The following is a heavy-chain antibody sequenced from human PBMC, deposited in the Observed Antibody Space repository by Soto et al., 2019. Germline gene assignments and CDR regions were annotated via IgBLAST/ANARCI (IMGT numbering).Heavy chain of an antibody. J-gene: IGHJ5*02. V-gene: IGHV3-53*01. D-gene: IGHD1-7*01. CDR2: IFTDDTT. Sequence: DVQLVESGGGLIQPGGSLRLSCAAAGFIVNRNSMSWVRQAPGRGLEWVSLIFTDDTTSYADSVRGRFTIARDNSRNTLYLQMNSLRAEDTAVYFCARDPAGELRGSSVPGSVVSWGQGTLVAVSS. CDR1: GFIVNRNS. CDR3: ARDPAGELRGSSVPGSVVS.